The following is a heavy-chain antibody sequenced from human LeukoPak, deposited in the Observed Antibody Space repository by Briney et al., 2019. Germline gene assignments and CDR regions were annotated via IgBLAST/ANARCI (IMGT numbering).Heavy chain of an antibody. V-gene: IGHV3-7*01. D-gene: IGHD1-1*01. CDR3: GKGLQLEPAY. Sequence: PWGSLRLTCAASGFTFISYWMSWVRQAPGKGLEWVANINQGGSEKYNVGPVRGGFTIARDNTKNRFYLQRNSLRADDAAVYCGGKGLQLEPAYGGQGTMVTVPS. J-gene: IGHJ4*02. CDR2: INQGGSEK. CDR1: GFTFISYW.